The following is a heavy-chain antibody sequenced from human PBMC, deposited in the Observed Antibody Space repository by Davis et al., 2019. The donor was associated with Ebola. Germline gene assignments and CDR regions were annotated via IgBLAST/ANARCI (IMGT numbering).Heavy chain of an antibody. CDR1: GYSFTNYA. V-gene: IGHV1-18*01. D-gene: IGHD2-15*01. Sequence: ASVKVSCKASGYSFTNYAMHWVRQAPGQRLEWMGWISAYNGNTNYAQKLQGRVTMTTDTSTSTAYMELRSLRSDDTAVYYCARGGGGSSLDYWGQGTLVTVSS. J-gene: IGHJ4*02. CDR2: ISAYNGNT. CDR3: ARGGGGSSLDY.